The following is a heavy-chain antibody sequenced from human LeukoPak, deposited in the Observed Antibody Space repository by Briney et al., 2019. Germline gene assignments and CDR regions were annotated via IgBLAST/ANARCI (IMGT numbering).Heavy chain of an antibody. J-gene: IGHJ4*02. V-gene: IGHV2-5*01. CDR1: GFSLTGGRAG. D-gene: IGHD5-18*01. Sequence: SGPTLVKPTQTLTLTCSFSGFSLTGGRAGVGWVRQPPGKALEWLALIYGNDDERYSPSLRSRLTISKDTSKKQVVLTVTNMQPVDTGTYFCAHRHFIGYTYDFRGPGILVTVSS. CDR3: AHRHFIGYTYDF. CDR2: IYGNDDE.